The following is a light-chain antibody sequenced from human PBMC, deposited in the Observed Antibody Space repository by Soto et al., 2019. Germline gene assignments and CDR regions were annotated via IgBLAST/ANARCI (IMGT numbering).Light chain of an antibody. CDR2: GAS. V-gene: IGKV1-39*01. J-gene: IGKJ4*01. CDR1: QRINRY. Sequence: DIQMTQSPSSLSASVGDRVTITCRASQRINRYLNWYQQKPGQAPKLLIYGASNLQSGVPLRFSGRGSATYFTLTITSLQHEDYATYYCQQSYSSPLTFGGGTNVEI. CDR3: QQSYSSPLT.